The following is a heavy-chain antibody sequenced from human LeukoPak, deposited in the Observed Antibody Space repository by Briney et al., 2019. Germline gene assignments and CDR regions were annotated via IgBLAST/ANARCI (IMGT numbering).Heavy chain of an antibody. CDR3: TTDSMSGWPFHY. D-gene: IGHD6-19*01. J-gene: IGHJ4*02. V-gene: IGHV3-72*01. CDR2: IRNKANSYTT. CDR1: GFTFSDHH. Sequence: PGGSLRLSCEASGFTFSDHHMDWVRQAPGKGLEWVGRIRNKANSYTTEYAASVKGRFTISRDDSKNSLFLQMNSLKTEDTAVYHCTTDSMSGWPFHYWGQGTLVTVSS.